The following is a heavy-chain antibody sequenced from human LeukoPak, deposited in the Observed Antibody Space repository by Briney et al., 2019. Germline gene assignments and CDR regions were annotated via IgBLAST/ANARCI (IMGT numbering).Heavy chain of an antibody. Sequence: SQTLSLTCAISGDSVSSNSAAWNWIRQSPSRGLEWLGRTYYRSKRYNDYAVSVKSRITINSDTSKNQFSLQLNSVTPEDTAVYYCAGAHRYGGKILDYWGQGTLVTVSS. CDR3: AGAHRYGGKILDY. CDR2: TYYRSKRYN. J-gene: IGHJ4*02. D-gene: IGHD4-23*01. CDR1: GDSVSSNSAA. V-gene: IGHV6-1*01.